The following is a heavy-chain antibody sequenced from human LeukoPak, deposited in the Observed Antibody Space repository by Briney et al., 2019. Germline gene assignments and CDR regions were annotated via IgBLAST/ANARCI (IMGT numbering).Heavy chain of an antibody. CDR3: ATTSGYSSSPLDY. J-gene: IGHJ4*02. CDR1: GYTFIDAY. CDR2: IDPEDGET. V-gene: IGHV1-69-2*01. D-gene: IGHD5-12*01. Sequence: ASVKVSCKTFGYTFIDAYLRWVQVAPGKGLEWMGRIDPEDGETIYAEKFQGKVTITADTSTDTASLILSRLSFEDSAMYYCATTSGYSSSPLDYWGQGTLVTVAS.